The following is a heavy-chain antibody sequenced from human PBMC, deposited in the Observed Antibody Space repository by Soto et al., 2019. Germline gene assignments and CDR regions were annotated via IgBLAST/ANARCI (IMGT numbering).Heavy chain of an antibody. V-gene: IGHV1-46*01. Sequence: QVQLVQSGAEVKKPGASVKVSCKASGYTFTSYYMHWVRQAPGQGLEWMGIINPSGGSTSYAQKFQGRVTMTRDTSTSTVYMELSSLRSEDTAVYYCARDPGLLADDGYFQHWGQGTLVTVSS. CDR1: GYTFTSYY. D-gene: IGHD2-21*01. J-gene: IGHJ1*01. CDR3: ARDPGLLADDGYFQH. CDR2: INPSGGST.